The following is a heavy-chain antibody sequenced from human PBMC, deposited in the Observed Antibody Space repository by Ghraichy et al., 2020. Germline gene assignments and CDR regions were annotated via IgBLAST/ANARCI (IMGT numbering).Heavy chain of an antibody. V-gene: IGHV3-15*01. D-gene: IGHD4-17*01. Sequence: GKSLNISCAASGFTFSNAWMSWVRQAPGKGLEWVGRIKSKTDGGTTDYAAPVKGRFTISRDDSKNTLYLQMNSPKTEDTAVYYCTTENGDHAAMDVWGKGNTVTGSP. CDR1: GFTFSNAW. CDR3: TTENGDHAAMDV. CDR2: IKSKTDGGTT. J-gene: IGHJ6*04.